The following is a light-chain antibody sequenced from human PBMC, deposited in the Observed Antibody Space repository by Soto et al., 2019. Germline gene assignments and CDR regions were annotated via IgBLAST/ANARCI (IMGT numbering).Light chain of an antibody. J-gene: IGKJ2*01. V-gene: IGKV1-6*01. CDR3: IQDYNYPRT. CDR1: QGIRND. CDR2: AAY. Sequence: AIQMTQSPSSLSASVGDRVTITCRAGQGIRNDLGWYQQKPGQAHKLLIYAAYSLQSGFPSRFSGSGSGTDFTLTIISLQQEEFATYYSIQDYNYPRTFGQETKLEIK.